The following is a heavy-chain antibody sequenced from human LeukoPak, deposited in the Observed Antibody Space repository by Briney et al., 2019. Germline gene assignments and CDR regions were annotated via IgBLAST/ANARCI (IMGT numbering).Heavy chain of an antibody. Sequence: TGGSLRLSCAASGFTFSSYAMSWVRQAPGKGLEWVSAISGSGGSTYYADSVKGRFTISRDNSKNTLYLQMNSQRDEDTAVYYCARDGRYCSRTSCPLLWFLDLWGRGTLVSVSS. J-gene: IGHJ2*01. CDR3: ARDGRYCSRTSCPLLWFLDL. CDR2: ISGSGGST. V-gene: IGHV3-23*01. D-gene: IGHD2-2*01. CDR1: GFTFSSYA.